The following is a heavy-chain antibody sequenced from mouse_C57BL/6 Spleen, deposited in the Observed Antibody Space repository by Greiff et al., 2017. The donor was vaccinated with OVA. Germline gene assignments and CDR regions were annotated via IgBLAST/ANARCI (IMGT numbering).Heavy chain of an antibody. J-gene: IGHJ4*01. D-gene: IGHD2-12*01. CDR2: IDPSDSYT. CDR3: ARELRPDYYAMDY. Sequence: QVQLKQPGAELVMPGASVKLSCKASGYTFTSYWMHWVKQRPGQGLEWIGEIDPSDSYTNYNQKFKGKSTLTVDKSSSTAYMQLSSLTSEDSAVYYCARELRPDYYAMDYWGQGTSVTVSS. CDR1: GYTFTSYW. V-gene: IGHV1-69*01.